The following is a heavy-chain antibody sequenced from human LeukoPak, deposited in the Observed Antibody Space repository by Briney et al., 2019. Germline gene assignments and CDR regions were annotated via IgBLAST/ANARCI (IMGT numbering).Heavy chain of an antibody. Sequence: SVKVSCKASGGTFSSYAISWVRQAPGQGLEWMGGIIPIFGTANYAQKFQGRVTITTDESTSTAYMELSSLRSEDTAVYYRARDRGYSYGYSLNDFDYWGQGTLVTVSS. V-gene: IGHV1-69*05. D-gene: IGHD5-18*01. CDR3: ARDRGYSYGYSLNDFDY. J-gene: IGHJ4*02. CDR2: IIPIFGTA. CDR1: GGTFSSYA.